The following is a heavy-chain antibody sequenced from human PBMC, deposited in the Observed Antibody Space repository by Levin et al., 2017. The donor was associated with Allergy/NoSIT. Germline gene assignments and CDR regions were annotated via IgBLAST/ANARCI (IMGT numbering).Heavy chain of an antibody. J-gene: IGHJ3*02. D-gene: IGHD3-9*01. V-gene: IGHV3-30*04. Sequence: LSLTCAASGFTFSSYTINWVRQAPGKGLEWVAVISYDGRNKYYADSVKGRFTISRDNSKNTLYLQMNSLRPEDTAVYYCAREHYDILTGTFDDAFDIWGQGTMVTVSS. CDR3: AREHYDILTGTFDDAFDI. CDR2: ISYDGRNK. CDR1: GFTFSSYT.